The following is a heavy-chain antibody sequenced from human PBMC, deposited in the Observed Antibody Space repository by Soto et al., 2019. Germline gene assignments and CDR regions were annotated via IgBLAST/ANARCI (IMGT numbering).Heavy chain of an antibody. Sequence: AGGSLRLSCEASGFAFSGFDMHLVRQPTGKGLEWVSTIGTAGDTYYAVSVKGRFTISRENAKNSLSLQMNSLRAGDTAVYFCARGQEVVYHFFDSWGQGTRVTVSS. V-gene: IGHV3-13*01. CDR1: GFAFSGFD. CDR3: ARGQEVVYHFFDS. CDR2: IGTAGDT. D-gene: IGHD3-3*02. J-gene: IGHJ4*02.